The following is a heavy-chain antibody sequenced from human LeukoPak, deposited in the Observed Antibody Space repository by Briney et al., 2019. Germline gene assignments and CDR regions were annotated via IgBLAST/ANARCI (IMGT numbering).Heavy chain of an antibody. CDR2: IYYSGST. J-gene: IGHJ6*03. CDR1: GGSIGSSSYY. Sequence: PSETLSLTCTVSGGSIGSSSYYWGWIRQPPGKGLEWIGSIYYSGSTYYNPSLKSRVTISVDTSKNQFSLKLTSVTAADTAVYYCVRHIAYSSSSGIYYYYYYMDVWGKGTTVTVSS. CDR3: VRHIAYSSSSGIYYYYYYMDV. V-gene: IGHV4-39*01. D-gene: IGHD6-6*01.